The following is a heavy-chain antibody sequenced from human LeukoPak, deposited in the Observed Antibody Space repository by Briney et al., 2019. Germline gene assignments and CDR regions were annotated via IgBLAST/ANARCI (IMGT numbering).Heavy chain of an antibody. Sequence: GGSLRLSCAASGFTFSSYAMSWVRQAPGKGLEWVSAISGSGGSTYYADSVKGRFTISRDNAKNSLYLQMNSLRAEDTAVYYCAREVAAYDSSGYSSWDYWGQGTLVTVSS. CDR3: AREVAAYDSSGYSSWDY. CDR1: GFTFSSYA. V-gene: IGHV3-23*01. J-gene: IGHJ4*02. CDR2: ISGSGGST. D-gene: IGHD3-22*01.